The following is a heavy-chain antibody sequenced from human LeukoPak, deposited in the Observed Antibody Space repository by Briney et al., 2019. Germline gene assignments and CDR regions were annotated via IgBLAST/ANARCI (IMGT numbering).Heavy chain of an antibody. CDR3: AKTMGAIDHDY. D-gene: IGHD1-26*01. J-gene: IGHJ4*02. Sequence: SGGSLRLSCAASGFTFSNYAMSWVRQAPGRGLEWVSVISGSGSSTYYADSVKGRFTISRDNSMHTLYLQMNSLRAEDTAVYYCAKTMGAIDHDYWGQGTLVTVSS. V-gene: IGHV3-23*01. CDR2: ISGSGSST. CDR1: GFTFSNYA.